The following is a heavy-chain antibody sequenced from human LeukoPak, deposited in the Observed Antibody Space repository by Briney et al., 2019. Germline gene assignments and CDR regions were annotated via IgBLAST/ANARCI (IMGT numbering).Heavy chain of an antibody. J-gene: IGHJ4*02. V-gene: IGHV1-2*02. CDR3: ASERKMVGSGSYAPHFGY. CDR1: GYTFTGYY. CDR2: INPNSGGT. D-gene: IGHD3-10*01. Sequence: ASVKVSCKASGYTFTGYYMHWVRQAPGQGLEWMGWINPNSGGTNYAQKLQGRGTMTRATSISTAYLELSRMRSDDTAVYYCASERKMVGSGSYAPHFGYWGQGTLVTVSS.